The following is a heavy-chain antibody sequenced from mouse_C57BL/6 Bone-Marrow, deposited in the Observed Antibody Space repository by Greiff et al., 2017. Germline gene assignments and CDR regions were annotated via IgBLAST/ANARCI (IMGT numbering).Heavy chain of an antibody. CDR1: GYSFTSYY. V-gene: IGHV1-66*01. D-gene: IGHD1-1*01. CDR3: AREEGNYYGSSSFDY. CDR2: IYPGSGNT. Sequence: VQLQQSGPELVKPGASVKISCKASGYSFTSYYIHWVKQRPGQGLEWIGWIYPGSGNTKYNEKFKGKATLTADTSSSTAYMQLSSLTSEDSAVYYCAREEGNYYGSSSFDYWGQGTTLTVSS. J-gene: IGHJ2*01.